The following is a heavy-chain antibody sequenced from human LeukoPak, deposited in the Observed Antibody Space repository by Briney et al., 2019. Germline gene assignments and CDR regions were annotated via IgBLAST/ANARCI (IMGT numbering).Heavy chain of an antibody. D-gene: IGHD2-2*01. J-gene: IGHJ4*02. Sequence: PGGSLRLSCAASGFTFSSYAMSWVRQAPGKGLEWVSAISGSGGSTYYADSVKGRFTISRDNSKNTLYLQMNSLRAEDTAVYYCARELEVVPAAIHPGYFDYWGQGTLVTVSS. V-gene: IGHV3-23*01. CDR2: ISGSGGST. CDR1: GFTFSSYA. CDR3: ARELEVVPAAIHPGYFDY.